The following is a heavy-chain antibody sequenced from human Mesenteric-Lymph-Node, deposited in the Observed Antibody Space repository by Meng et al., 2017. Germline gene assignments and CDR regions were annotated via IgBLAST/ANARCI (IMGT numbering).Heavy chain of an antibody. D-gene: IGHD3-9*01. Sequence: VQLVQSGAEVKKPGASVKVSCKASGYTFINYAIHWVRQAPGQGLEWMGIINPSGGSTSYAQKFQGRVTMTRDTSTSTVYMELSSLRSEDTAVYYCARDRPSDIPSWFDPWGQGTLVTVSS. CDR1: GYTFINYA. J-gene: IGHJ5*02. CDR3: ARDRPSDIPSWFDP. CDR2: INPSGGST. V-gene: IGHV1-46*01.